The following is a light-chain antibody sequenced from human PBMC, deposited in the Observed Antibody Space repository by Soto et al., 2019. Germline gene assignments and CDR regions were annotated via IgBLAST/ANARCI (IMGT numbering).Light chain of an antibody. CDR2: DNN. CDR1: NIEIKS. CDR3: QVWDRSIDSGV. V-gene: IGLV3-21*02. Sequence: SYELTQPPSVSVAPGQTARITCGGNNIEIKSVHWYQQKPGRAPLLVVYDNNDRPSGVPDRFSGSNSGNTATLTISRVEAGDEADYYCQVWDRSIDSGVFGTGTKVTVL. J-gene: IGLJ1*01.